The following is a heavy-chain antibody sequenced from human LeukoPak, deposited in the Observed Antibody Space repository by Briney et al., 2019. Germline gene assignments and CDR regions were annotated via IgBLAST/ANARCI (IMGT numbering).Heavy chain of an antibody. Sequence: PGGSLRLSCAASGFTFSSYSMNWVRQAPGKGLEWVSSISSSSSYIYYADSVKGRFTISRGNAKNSLYLQMNSLRAEDTAVYYCARAEYYYDSSGCGAFDIWGQGTMVTVSS. CDR3: ARAEYYYDSSGCGAFDI. D-gene: IGHD3-22*01. V-gene: IGHV3-21*01. CDR1: GFTFSSYS. CDR2: ISSSSSYI. J-gene: IGHJ3*02.